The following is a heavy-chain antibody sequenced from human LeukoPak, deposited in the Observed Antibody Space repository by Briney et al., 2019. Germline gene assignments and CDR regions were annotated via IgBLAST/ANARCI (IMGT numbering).Heavy chain of an antibody. CDR3: AKDGPAANYFDY. CDR2: INHSGST. Sequence: SETLSLTCAVYGGSFSGYYWSWIRQPPGKGLEWIGEINHSGSTNYNPSLKSRVTISVDTSKNQFSLKLSSVTAADTAVYYCAKDGPAANYFDYWGQGTLVTVSS. V-gene: IGHV4-34*01. D-gene: IGHD2-15*01. J-gene: IGHJ4*02. CDR1: GGSFSGYY.